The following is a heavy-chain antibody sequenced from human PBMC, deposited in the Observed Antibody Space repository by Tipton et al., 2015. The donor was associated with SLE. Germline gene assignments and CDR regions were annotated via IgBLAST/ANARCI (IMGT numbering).Heavy chain of an antibody. CDR3: ARPYSSSWYNENWFDP. CDR1: GYTFTSYY. D-gene: IGHD6-13*01. V-gene: IGHV1-46*01. J-gene: IGHJ5*02. CDR2: INPSGGST. Sequence: QLVQSGAEGKKPGASVKVSCKASGYTFTSYYMHWVRQAPGQGLEWMGIINPSGGSTSYAQKFQGRVTMTRDTSTSTVYMELSSLRSEDTAVYYCARPYSSSWYNENWFDPWGQGTLVTVSS.